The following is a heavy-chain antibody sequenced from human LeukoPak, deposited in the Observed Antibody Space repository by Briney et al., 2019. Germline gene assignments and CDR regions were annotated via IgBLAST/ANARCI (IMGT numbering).Heavy chain of an antibody. Sequence: GESLKISCKSSGYTFTTYWIVWVRQMPGEGLEWMGIIYPGDSDTRYSPSFQGQVTISADKSISTAYLQWSSLKASDTAIYYCARGGPAYALDYWGQGTLVTVSS. CDR1: GYTFTTYW. D-gene: IGHD2-2*01. CDR2: IYPGDSDT. V-gene: IGHV5-51*01. J-gene: IGHJ4*02. CDR3: ARGGPAYALDY.